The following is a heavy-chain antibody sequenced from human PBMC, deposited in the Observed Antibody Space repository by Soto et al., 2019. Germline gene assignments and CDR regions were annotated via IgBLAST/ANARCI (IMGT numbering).Heavy chain of an antibody. CDR3: ARGTYYYDSSGDHIDC. Sequence: PSETLSLTCTVSGGSISSGGYYWSWIRQHPGKGLEWIGYIYYSGSTYYNPSLKSRVTISVDTSKNQFSLKLSSVTAADTAVYYCARGTYYYDSSGDHIDCWGQGTLVTVSS. J-gene: IGHJ4*02. CDR2: IYYSGST. D-gene: IGHD3-22*01. V-gene: IGHV4-31*03. CDR1: GGSISSGGYY.